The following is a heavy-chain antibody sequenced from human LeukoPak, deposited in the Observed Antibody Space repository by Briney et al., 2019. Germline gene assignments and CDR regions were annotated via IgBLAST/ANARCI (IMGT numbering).Heavy chain of an antibody. J-gene: IGHJ4*02. CDR2: INQDEGGK. CDR1: GFSFNRYW. V-gene: IGHV3-7*01. D-gene: IGHD3-10*01. CDR3: ARANRITMIRGVVSHFDF. Sequence: AGGSLRLSCAASGFSFNRYWMTWVRQAPGKGLEWVANINQDEGGKYYVDSVKGRFTISRDNAKNSLSLQMNSLRVEDTAVYYCARANRITMIRGVVSHFDFWGQGTLVTVSS.